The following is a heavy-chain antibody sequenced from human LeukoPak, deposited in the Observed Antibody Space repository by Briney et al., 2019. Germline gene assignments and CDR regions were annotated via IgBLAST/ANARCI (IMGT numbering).Heavy chain of an antibody. CDR2: IYYSGST. CDR1: GGSISSGGYY. Sequence: PSETLSLTCTVSGGSISSGGYYWSWIRQHPGKGLEWIGYIYYSGSTYYNPSLKSRVTISVDTSKNHFSLKLRSVTAADTAVYYSATRGTYSSSWFSRQTANDAFDLWGQGTMVTVSS. CDR3: ATRGTYSSSWFSRQTANDAFDL. J-gene: IGHJ3*01. V-gene: IGHV4-31*03. D-gene: IGHD6-13*01.